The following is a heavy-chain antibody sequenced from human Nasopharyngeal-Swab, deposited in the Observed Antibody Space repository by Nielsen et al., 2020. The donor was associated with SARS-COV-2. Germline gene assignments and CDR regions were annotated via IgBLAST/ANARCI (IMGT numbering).Heavy chain of an antibody. CDR1: GFTFSSYG. J-gene: IGHJ4*02. V-gene: IGHV3-30*03. CDR2: ISYDGSNK. Sequence: GESLKISCAASGFTFSSYGMHWVRQAPGKGLEWVAVISYDGSNKYYADSVKGRFTIPRDNSKNTLYLQMNSLRAEDTAVYYCARDRHSVATINEVIIDYWGQGTLVTVSS. D-gene: IGHD5-12*01. CDR3: ARDRHSVATINEVIIDY.